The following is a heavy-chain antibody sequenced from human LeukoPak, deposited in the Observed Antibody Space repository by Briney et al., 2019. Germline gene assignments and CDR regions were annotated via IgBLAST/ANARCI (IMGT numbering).Heavy chain of an antibody. CDR2: IYYSGST. Sequence: SETLSLTCTVSGGSISSYYWSWIRQPPGKGLEWIGYIYYSGSTNYNPSLKSRVTISVDTSKNQFPLKLSSVTAADTAVYYCARRWLQLGDYFDYWGQGTLVTVSS. D-gene: IGHD5-24*01. CDR1: GGSISSYY. V-gene: IGHV4-59*01. J-gene: IGHJ4*02. CDR3: ARRWLQLGDYFDY.